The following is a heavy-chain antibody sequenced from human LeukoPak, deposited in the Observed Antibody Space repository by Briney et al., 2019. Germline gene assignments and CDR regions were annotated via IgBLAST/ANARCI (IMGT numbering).Heavy chain of an antibody. CDR3: ARDKTITMVRGVIYWFDP. Sequence: SVKVSCKASGGTFSSYAISWVRQAPGLGLEWMGRIIPIFGKANYAQKFQGRVTITTDESTSTAYMELSSLRSEDTAVYYCARDKTITMVRGVIYWFDPWGQGTLVTVSS. J-gene: IGHJ5*02. D-gene: IGHD3-10*01. CDR2: IIPIFGKA. CDR1: GGTFSSYA. V-gene: IGHV1-69*05.